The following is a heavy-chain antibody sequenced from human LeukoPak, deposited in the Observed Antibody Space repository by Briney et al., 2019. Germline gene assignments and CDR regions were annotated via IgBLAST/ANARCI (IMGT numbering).Heavy chain of an antibody. CDR1: GFTFDDYG. V-gene: IGHV3-20*04. J-gene: IGHJ3*02. CDR3: ARCSRSSTSCYSAFDI. Sequence: GGSLRLSCAASGFTFDDYGMSWVRQAPGKGLEWVSAIVNWDGGNTGYADSVRGRFTISRDNAKNSLYLQMNSLRAEDTALYYCARCSRSSTSCYSAFDIWGLGAMVTVSP. CDR2: IVNWDGGNT. D-gene: IGHD2-2*02.